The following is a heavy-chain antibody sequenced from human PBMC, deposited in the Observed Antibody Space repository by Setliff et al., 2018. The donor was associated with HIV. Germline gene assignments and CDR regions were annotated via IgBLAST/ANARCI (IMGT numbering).Heavy chain of an antibody. Sequence: ASVKVSCKASGYNFTGYHIHWVRQAPGQGLEWMGWDNPDNVVLKSAPKFQGRVTMTRDTSINTAYMELSSLQSDDTAVYYCASPSFWVSGARNIDAFDMWGQVTLVTVSS. CDR3: ASPSFWVSGARNIDAFDM. D-gene: IGHD3-10*01. CDR1: GYNFTGYH. J-gene: IGHJ3*02. V-gene: IGHV1-2*02. CDR2: DNPDNVVL.